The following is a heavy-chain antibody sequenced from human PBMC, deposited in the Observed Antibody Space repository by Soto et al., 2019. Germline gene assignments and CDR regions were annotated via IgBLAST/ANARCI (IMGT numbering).Heavy chain of an antibody. J-gene: IGHJ4*02. CDR2: IYYTGST. D-gene: IGHD3-22*01. CDR1: GGSISNYY. Sequence: SETLSLTCTVSGGSISNYYWGWSRQPPGKGLEWVGYIYYTGSTTYSPSLKSRVTISLDTSKNQFSLKLNSVTAADTAVYYCARLGGYYQAFDQWGQGSLVTVS. CDR3: ARLGGYYQAFDQ. V-gene: IGHV4-59*08.